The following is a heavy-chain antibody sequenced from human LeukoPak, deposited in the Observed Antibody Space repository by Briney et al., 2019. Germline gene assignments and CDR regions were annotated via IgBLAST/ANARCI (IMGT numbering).Heavy chain of an antibody. V-gene: IGHV1-46*01. CDR1: GYTFTSFH. CDR2: IIPSDGST. D-gene: IGHD6-19*01. Sequence: ASVKVSFKASGYTFTSFHMHWVRQAPGQGLEWMGMIIPSDGSTSSARKFQGRVTMTRDTSTSTVYMELSSLRSEDTAVIYCARDSSGWTVDYWGQGTLVTVSA. CDR3: ARDSSGWTVDY. J-gene: IGHJ4*02.